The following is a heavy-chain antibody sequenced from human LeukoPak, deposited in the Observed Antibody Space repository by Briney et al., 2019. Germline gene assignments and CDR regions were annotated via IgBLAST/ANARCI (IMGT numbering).Heavy chain of an antibody. Sequence: PSETLSLTCAVYGGSFSGYYWSWIRQPPGKGLEWIGEINHSGSTNYNPSLKSRVTISVDTSKNQFSLKLSSVTAADTAVYYCARDRYCTRTSCSNYNMDVWGEGTTVTVSS. CDR3: ARDRYCTRTSCSNYNMDV. D-gene: IGHD2-2*01. CDR1: GGSFSGYY. CDR2: INHSGST. V-gene: IGHV4-34*01. J-gene: IGHJ6*03.